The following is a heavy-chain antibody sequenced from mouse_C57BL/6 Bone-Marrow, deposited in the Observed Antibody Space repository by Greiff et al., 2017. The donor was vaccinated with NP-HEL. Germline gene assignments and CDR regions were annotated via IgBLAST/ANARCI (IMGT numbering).Heavy chain of an antibody. J-gene: IGHJ3*01. CDR2: INPGSGGT. CDR1: GYAFTNYL. V-gene: IGHV1-54*01. D-gene: IGHD1-1*01. Sequence: QVQLQQSGAELVRPGTSVKVSCKASGYAFTNYLIEWVKQRPGQGLEWIGVINPGSGGTNSNEKFKGKATLTADKSASTAYMQRSSLTSEDAAVYFCAKGHYYGSSWFAYWGQGTLVTVS. CDR3: AKGHYYGSSWFAY.